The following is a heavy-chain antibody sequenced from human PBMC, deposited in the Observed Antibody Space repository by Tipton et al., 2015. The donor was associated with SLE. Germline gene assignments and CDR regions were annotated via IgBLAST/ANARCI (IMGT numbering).Heavy chain of an antibody. Sequence: TLSLTCAVYGGSLNSGSFIAYYWSWIRQSPGKGLEWIGYVYDSGTTKYNPSLKSRLTISVDTSKSHFSLKLTSVTAADTAIYYCARGSRWFDDFWSGYPLGNWFDPWGQGTLVTVSS. V-gene: IGHV4-61*03. CDR1: GGSLNSGSFIAYY. CDR3: ARGSRWFDDFWSGYPLGNWFDP. CDR2: VYDSGTT. D-gene: IGHD3-3*01. J-gene: IGHJ5*02.